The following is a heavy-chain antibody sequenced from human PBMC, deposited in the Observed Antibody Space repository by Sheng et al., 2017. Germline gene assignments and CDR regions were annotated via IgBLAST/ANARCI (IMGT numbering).Heavy chain of an antibody. V-gene: IGHV4-38-2*02. CDR3: ARDGIYSTLYYYMDV. CDR1: GYSINSGHY. CDR2: IYHSGDT. Sequence: QVQLQESGPGLVKPSETLSLTCTVSGYSINSGHYWGWIRQPPGKGLEWIASIYHSGDTYQNPSLKSRVTISVDTSKNQFSLMLSSVTAADTAMYYCARDGIYSTLYYYMDVWGQGTTVTVSS. D-gene: IGHD4-4*01. J-gene: IGHJ6*03.